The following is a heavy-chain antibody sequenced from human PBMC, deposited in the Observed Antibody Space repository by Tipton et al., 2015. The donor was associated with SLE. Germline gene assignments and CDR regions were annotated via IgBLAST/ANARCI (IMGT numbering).Heavy chain of an antibody. D-gene: IGHD1-26*01. CDR1: GFTFSSYG. J-gene: IGHJ6*02. Sequence: SLRLSCAASGFTFSSYGMHWVRQAPGKGLEWVAFIRYDGSNKYYADSVKGRFTISRDNSKNTLYPQMNSLRAEDTAVYYCAKQYSGSYMSFYYYGMDVWGQGTTVTVSS. CDR3: AKQYSGSYMSFYYYGMDV. CDR2: IRYDGSNK. V-gene: IGHV3-30*02.